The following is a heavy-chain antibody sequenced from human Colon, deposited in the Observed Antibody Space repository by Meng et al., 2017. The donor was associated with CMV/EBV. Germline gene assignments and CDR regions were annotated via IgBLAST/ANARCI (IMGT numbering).Heavy chain of an antibody. CDR1: GYTFTGYY. CDR3: ARDPEDIVASYYYYAMDV. CDR2: INPNSGGT. D-gene: IGHD2-15*01. J-gene: IGHJ6*02. V-gene: IGHV1-2*02. Sequence: ASVKVSCKASGYTFTGYYIHWVRQAPGQGLEWMGWINPNSGGTHYAQKFQGRVAMTRDMSISTAYMELSRLRSDDTAVYYCARDPEDIVASYYYYAMDVWGQGTTVTVSS.